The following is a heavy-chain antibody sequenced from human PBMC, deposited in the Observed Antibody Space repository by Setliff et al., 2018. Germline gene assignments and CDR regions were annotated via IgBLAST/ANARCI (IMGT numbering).Heavy chain of an antibody. CDR3: ARGLHSSGWYWAFDY. CDR1: GGTFSSYA. D-gene: IGHD6-19*01. J-gene: IGHJ4*02. CDR2: IIPIFGTA. Sequence: GASVKVSCKASGGTFSSYAISWVRQAPGQGLEWMGGIIPIFGTANYAQKFQGRVTITTDESTSTAYMELSSLRSEDTAVYYCARGLHSSGWYWAFDYWGQGTLVTVSS. V-gene: IGHV1-69*05.